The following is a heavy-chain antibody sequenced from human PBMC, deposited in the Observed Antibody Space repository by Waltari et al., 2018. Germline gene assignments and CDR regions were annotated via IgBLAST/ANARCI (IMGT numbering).Heavy chain of an antibody. CDR3: ARAWQPYYSSYYMDV. Sequence: QLQLQESGPGLVKPSETLSLPCTVPGDSIRSGSSYWGWIRQPPGKGLEWIGSNYYSGNTAYNPSLKNRATKSVDTPKSQFSPRLSAVTVADRAVYYGARAWQPYYSSYYMDVWAKGTTVTISS. CDR1: GDSIRSGSSY. D-gene: IGHD6-13*01. J-gene: IGHJ6*03. V-gene: IGHV4-39*07. CDR2: NYYSGNT.